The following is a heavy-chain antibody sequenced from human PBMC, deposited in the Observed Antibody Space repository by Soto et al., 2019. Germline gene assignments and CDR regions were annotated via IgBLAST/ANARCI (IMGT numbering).Heavy chain of an antibody. V-gene: IGHV2-5*02. J-gene: IGHJ5*02. CDR1: GFSLITSGVG. Sequence: QITLKESGPTLVKPTQTLTLTCTISGFSLITSGVGVGWIRQPPGKALEWLALIYWDDDKRYSPSLKSRLTITKDTSKHQVVLTTTNMDPVDTATYYCAHIVTGCFTWGRGALVTVSS. D-gene: IGHD3-16*01. CDR3: AHIVTGCFT. CDR2: IYWDDDK.